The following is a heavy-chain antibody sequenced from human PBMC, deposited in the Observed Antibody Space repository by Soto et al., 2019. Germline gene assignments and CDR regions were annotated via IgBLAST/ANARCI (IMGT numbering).Heavy chain of an antibody. CDR3: ARELFWSGEIDY. CDR1: GGSISSYY. J-gene: IGHJ4*02. CDR2: IYYSGST. D-gene: IGHD3-3*01. V-gene: IGHV4-59*01. Sequence: PSETLSLTCTVSGGSISSYYWSWIRQPPGKGLEWIGYIYYSGSTNYNPSLKSRVTISVDTSKNQFSLKLSSVTAADTAVYYCARELFWSGEIDYWGQGTLVTVSS.